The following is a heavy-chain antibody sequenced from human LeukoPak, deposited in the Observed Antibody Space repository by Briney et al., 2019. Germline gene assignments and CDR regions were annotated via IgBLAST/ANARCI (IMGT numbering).Heavy chain of an antibody. CDR2: ISGSGGST. V-gene: IGHV3-23*01. Sequence: PGGTLRLSCEASGYTFKGYGLTWVRQAPGKGLEWVSGISGSGGSTYYADSVKGRFTISRDNSKNTLYLQMNSLRAEDTAVYYCAKGTLPRGYTYGYDLYYFDYWGQGTLVTVSS. CDR1: GYTFKGYG. J-gene: IGHJ4*02. CDR3: AKGTLPRGYTYGYDLYYFDY. D-gene: IGHD5-18*01.